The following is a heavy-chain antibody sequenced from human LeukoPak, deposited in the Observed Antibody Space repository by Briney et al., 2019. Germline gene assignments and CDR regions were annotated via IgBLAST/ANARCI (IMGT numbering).Heavy chain of an antibody. CDR2: LNPSGGST. D-gene: IGHD6-6*01. CDR3: AREGFVSGSSSRTNFDY. CDR1: GYTFTSYY. V-gene: IGHV1-46*01. J-gene: IGHJ4*02. Sequence: GASVKVSCKASGYTFTSYYMHWVRHAPGQGLEWMGILNPSGGSTSYAQKFQGRVTMTRDTSTSTVYMELSSLRSDDTAVYYCAREGFVSGSSSRTNFDYWGQGTLVTVSS.